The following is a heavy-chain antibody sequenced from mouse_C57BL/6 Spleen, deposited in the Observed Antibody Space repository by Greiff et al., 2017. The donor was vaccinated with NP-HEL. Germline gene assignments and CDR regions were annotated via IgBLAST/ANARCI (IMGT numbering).Heavy chain of an antibody. CDR2: RDPWERYT. D-gene: IGHD4-1*01. J-gene: IGHJ4*01. Sequence: QVQLQQPGAELVMPGASVKLSCKASGYTFTSYWMHWVKQRPGQGLEWIGERDPWERYTNYNQKFKGKSTLTVDKSSSTAYMQLSSLTSEDSAVYYCARGELTGTSYYAMDYWGQGTSVTVSS. CDR3: ARGELTGTSYYAMDY. V-gene: IGHV1-69*01. CDR1: GYTFTSYW.